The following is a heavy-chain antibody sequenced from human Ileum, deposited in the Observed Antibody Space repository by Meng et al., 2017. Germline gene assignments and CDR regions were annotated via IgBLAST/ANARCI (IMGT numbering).Heavy chain of an antibody. CDR3: ARGGGPRAYYFDY. CDR1: GGSFSGYY. J-gene: IGHJ4*02. V-gene: IGHV4-34*01. D-gene: IGHD3-10*01. Sequence: QGQLPQWGVGLLTPSDTPYLTCAVYGGSFSGYYCGWIRQPPGKGLEWIGDIDHSGSTNYNPSLKSRVTISVDTSKNQFSLNLNSVTAADTAVYYCARGGGPRAYYFDYWGQGALVTVSS. CDR2: IDHSGST.